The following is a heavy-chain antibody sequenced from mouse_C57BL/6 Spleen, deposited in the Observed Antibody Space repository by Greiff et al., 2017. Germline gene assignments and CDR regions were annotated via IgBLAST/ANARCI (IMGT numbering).Heavy chain of an antibody. D-gene: IGHD2-3*01. J-gene: IGHJ1*03. CDR2: ISDGGSYT. CDR3: ARDRWLLPYWYFDV. CDR1: GFTFSSYA. Sequence: EVKLVESGGGLVKPGGSLKLSCAASGFTFSSYAMSWVRQTPEKRLEWVATISDGGSYTYYPDNVKGRFTISRDNAKNNLYLQMSHLKSEDTAMYYCARDRWLLPYWYFDVWGTGTTVTVSS. V-gene: IGHV5-4*01.